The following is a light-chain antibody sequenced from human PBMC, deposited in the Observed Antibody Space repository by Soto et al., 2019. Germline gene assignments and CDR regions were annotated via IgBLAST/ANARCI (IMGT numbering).Light chain of an antibody. CDR3: QQRSKWPLT. CDR2: DAS. J-gene: IGKJ4*01. V-gene: IGKV3-11*01. CDR1: QSINNY. Sequence: EIVLTQSPATLSLSPGERATLSCRASQSINNYLGWYQQKPGQAPRLLIYDASNRAAGIPPRFSGSGSGTEFTLTISSLEPEDFAVYYCQQRSKWPLTFGGGTKVEIK.